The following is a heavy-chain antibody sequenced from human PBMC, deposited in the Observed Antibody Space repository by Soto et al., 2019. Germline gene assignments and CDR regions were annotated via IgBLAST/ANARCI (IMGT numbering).Heavy chain of an antibody. J-gene: IGHJ4*02. CDR1: EGTFNSYA. V-gene: IGHV1-69*01. D-gene: IGHD6-13*01. CDR3: ASGASRWYPYVIDS. Sequence: QAQVVQSGAEVRKPGSSVKLSCKASEGTFNSYAIAWVRQAPGQGIEWMGGIIPYYNTLNYAQKFQDRVTTTADDSTNTVYMELSSLSSDDTAVYFCASGASRWYPYVIDSWAQGTLVTVSS. CDR2: IIPYYNTL.